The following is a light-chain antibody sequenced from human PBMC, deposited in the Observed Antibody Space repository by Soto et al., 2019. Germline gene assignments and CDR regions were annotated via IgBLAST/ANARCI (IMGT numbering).Light chain of an antibody. V-gene: IGKV1-39*01. CDR1: QSISSS. CDR2: AAA. J-gene: IGKJ5*01. Sequence: DIQVTQSPSSLSASVGDRVTITCRASQSISSSLNWYQQKPGKAPKLLIYAAASLQSGVPSRFSGSASGTDFTLTINSLQPEDFATYYCQQRYSIPYTFGQGTRLEIK. CDR3: QQRYSIPYT.